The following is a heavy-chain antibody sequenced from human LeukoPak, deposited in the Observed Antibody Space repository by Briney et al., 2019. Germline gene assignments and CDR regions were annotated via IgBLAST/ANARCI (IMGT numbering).Heavy chain of an antibody. V-gene: IGHV3-53*01. J-gene: IGHJ4*02. D-gene: IGHD4/OR15-4a*01. CDR3: ARRAGAYSHPYDY. CDR2: IYSDIT. Sequence: GGSLRLSCTVSGFTVSSNSMSWVRQAPGKGLEWVSFIYSDITHYSDSVKGRFTISRDNAKNTLYLQMNSLRAEDTAVYCARRAGAYSHPYDYWGQGTLVTVSS. CDR1: GFTVSSNS.